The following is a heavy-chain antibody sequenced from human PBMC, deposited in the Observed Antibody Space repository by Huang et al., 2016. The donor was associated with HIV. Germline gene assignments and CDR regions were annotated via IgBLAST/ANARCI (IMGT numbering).Heavy chain of an antibody. V-gene: IGHV3-30*04. CDR3: ARDLWLRDLYYYYYMDV. J-gene: IGHJ6*03. CDR2: ISYDGRNK. CDR1: RFTFSNYA. D-gene: IGHD5-12*01. Sequence: QVQLVESGGGVVQPGRSLRLSCAASRFTFSNYAMHWVRQAPGKGLEWVAVISYDGRNKYYADSVKGRFTISRDNSKNTLYLQMNSLRAEETAVYYCARDLWLRDLYYYYYMDVWGKGTTVTVSS.